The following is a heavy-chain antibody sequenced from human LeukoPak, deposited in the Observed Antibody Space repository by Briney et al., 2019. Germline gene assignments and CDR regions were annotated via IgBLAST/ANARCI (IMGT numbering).Heavy chain of an antibody. Sequence: GGSLRLSCAASGFTFSSYGMHWVRQAPGKGLEWVAFIRYDGSNKYYADSVKGRFTISRDKSKNTLYLQMNSLRVEDTAVYYCAKDMSSYDSSGYYWATFDYWGQGTLVTVSS. CDR1: GFTFSSYG. CDR3: AKDMSSYDSSGYYWATFDY. CDR2: IRYDGSNK. V-gene: IGHV3-30*02. J-gene: IGHJ4*02. D-gene: IGHD3-22*01.